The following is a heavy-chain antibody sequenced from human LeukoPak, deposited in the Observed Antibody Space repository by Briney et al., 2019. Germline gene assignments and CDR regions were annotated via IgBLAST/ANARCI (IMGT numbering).Heavy chain of an antibody. CDR3: AVELEPTGGGDY. D-gene: IGHD1-1*01. CDR2: IYTSGST. Sequence: SQTLSLTCTVSGGSISSGSYYWSWIRQPAGKGLEWIGRIYTSGSTNYNPSLKSRVTISVDTSKNQFSLKLSSVTAADTAVYYCAVELEPTGGGDYWGQGTPVTVSS. CDR1: GGSISSGSYY. J-gene: IGHJ4*02. V-gene: IGHV4-61*02.